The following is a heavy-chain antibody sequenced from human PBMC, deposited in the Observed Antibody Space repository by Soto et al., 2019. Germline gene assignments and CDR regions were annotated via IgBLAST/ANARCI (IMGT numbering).Heavy chain of an antibody. Sequence: EVQLLESGGGLVQPGWSLRLSCAASGFPFSTSAMNWVRQAPGKGLEWVSIISASSDAAYYAESVKGRFASSRDNSKNTLYLQMNSLRAEDTAVYYCAKYSGSYPVYNGLSLWGQGTTVTVS. CDR3: AKYSGSYPVYNGLSL. V-gene: IGHV3-23*01. CDR2: ISASSDAA. J-gene: IGHJ6*02. CDR1: GFPFSTSA. D-gene: IGHD1-26*01.